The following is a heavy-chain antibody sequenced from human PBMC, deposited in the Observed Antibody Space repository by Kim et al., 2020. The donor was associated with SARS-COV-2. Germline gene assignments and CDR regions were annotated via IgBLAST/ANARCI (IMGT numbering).Heavy chain of an antibody. J-gene: IGHJ5*02. CDR3: ARDVSGSYLSWFDP. Sequence: PPLKNRDTISVDTSKNQFSLKVSSVTAADTGVYYCARDVSGSYLSWFDPWGQGTLVTVSS. D-gene: IGHD1-26*01. V-gene: IGHV4-59*01.